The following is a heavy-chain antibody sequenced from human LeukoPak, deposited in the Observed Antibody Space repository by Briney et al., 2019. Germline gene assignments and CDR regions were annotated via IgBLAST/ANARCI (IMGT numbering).Heavy chain of an antibody. CDR1: GFTFSDYI. J-gene: IGHJ4*02. D-gene: IGHD5-24*01. Sequence: GSLRLSCAASGFTFSDYIMNWIRQPPGKGLEWIGYIYYSGSTNYNPSLKSRVTISVDTSKNQFSLKLSSVTAADTAVYYCATSRRDGYNLGVYYFDYWGQGTLVTVSS. CDR2: IYYSGST. V-gene: IGHV4-59*01. CDR3: ATSRRDGYNLGVYYFDY.